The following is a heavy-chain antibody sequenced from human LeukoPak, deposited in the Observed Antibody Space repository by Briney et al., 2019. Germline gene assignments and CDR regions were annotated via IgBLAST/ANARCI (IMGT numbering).Heavy chain of an antibody. CDR1: GGSFSGHY. CDR2: INHRGST. CDR3: VGHYYGSGSYHNYPNFDY. V-gene: IGHV4-34*01. D-gene: IGHD3-10*01. Sequence: SETLSLTCAVYGGSFSGHYGSWIRQPPGKGLEWIGEINHRGSTNYHPSLKSRVTISGDTSKNQFSLKLSSVTAADTAVYYCVGHYYGSGSYHNYPNFDYWGQGTLVTVSS. J-gene: IGHJ4*02.